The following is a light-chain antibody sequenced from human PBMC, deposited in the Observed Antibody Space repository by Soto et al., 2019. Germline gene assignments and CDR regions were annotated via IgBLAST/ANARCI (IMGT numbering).Light chain of an antibody. CDR3: QQYNNYPWT. CDR2: KAS. CDR1: QSISSW. V-gene: IGKV1-5*03. J-gene: IGKJ1*01. Sequence: DXQMIQSPSTLAASVGDRVTITCRASQSISSWLAWYQQKPGKAPKLLIYKASSLESGVPSRFSGSGSGTEFTLTISSLQPDDFATYYCQQYNNYPWTFGQGTKV.